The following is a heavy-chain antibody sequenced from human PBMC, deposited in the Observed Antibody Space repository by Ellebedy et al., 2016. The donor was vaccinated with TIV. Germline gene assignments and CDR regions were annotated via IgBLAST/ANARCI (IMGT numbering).Heavy chain of an antibody. D-gene: IGHD4-23*01. CDR3: ARGRQLRAYYYYGMDV. J-gene: IGHJ6*02. V-gene: IGHV1-46*01. CDR1: GYTFTSYY. Sequence: ASVKVSXXASGYTFTSYYMHWVRQAPGQGLEWMGIINPSGGSTSYAQKFQGRVTMTRDTSTSTVYMELSSLRSEDTAVYYCARGRQLRAYYYYGMDVWGQGTTVTVSS. CDR2: INPSGGST.